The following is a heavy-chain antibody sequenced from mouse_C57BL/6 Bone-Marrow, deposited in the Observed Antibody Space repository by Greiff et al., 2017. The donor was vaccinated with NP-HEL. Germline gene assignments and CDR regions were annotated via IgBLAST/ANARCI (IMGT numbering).Heavy chain of an antibody. CDR2: IHPNSGST. J-gene: IGHJ1*03. V-gene: IGHV1-64*01. D-gene: IGHD1-1*01. Sequence: QVQLQQPGAELVKPGASVKLSCKASGYTFTSYWMHWVKQRPGQGLEWIGMIHPNSGSTNYNEKFKSKATLTVDKSSSTAYMQLSSLTSEDSAVYYCAREYGSSYGYFDFWGTGTTVTVSS. CDR3: AREYGSSYGYFDF. CDR1: GYTFTSYW.